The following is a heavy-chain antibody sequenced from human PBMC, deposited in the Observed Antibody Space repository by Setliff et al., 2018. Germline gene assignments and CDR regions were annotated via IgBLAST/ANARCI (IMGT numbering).Heavy chain of an antibody. Sequence: SVKVSCKASGGTFSSYGISWVRQAPGQGLEWMGGTIPIFGSTSYAQKFQDRVTIITDESTSTAYMELSSLRTEDTAVYYCAREGVDTRSSTDYRYYMDVWGKGTTVTVSS. CDR2: TIPIFGST. CDR1: GGTFSSYG. J-gene: IGHJ6*03. V-gene: IGHV1-69*05. D-gene: IGHD5-18*01. CDR3: AREGVDTRSSTDYRYYMDV.